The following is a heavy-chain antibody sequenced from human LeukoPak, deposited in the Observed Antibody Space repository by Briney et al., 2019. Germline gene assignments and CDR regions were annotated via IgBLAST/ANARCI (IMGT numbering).Heavy chain of an antibody. V-gene: IGHV1-69*13. CDR2: IIPIFGTA. Sequence: ASVKVSCKASGGTFSSYAISWVRQAPGQGLGWMGGIIPIFGTANYAQKFLGRVTITADESTSIAYMELSSLRSEDTAVYYCARDSIGDDTEPSVAYWGQGTLVTVSS. CDR1: GGTFSSYA. J-gene: IGHJ4*02. D-gene: IGHD6-19*01. CDR3: ARDSIGDDTEPSVAY.